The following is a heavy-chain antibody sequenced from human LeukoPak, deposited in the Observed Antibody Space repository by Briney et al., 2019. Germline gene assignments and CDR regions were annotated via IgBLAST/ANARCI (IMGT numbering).Heavy chain of an antibody. Sequence: SETLSLTCTVSGGSISSGAYYWSWIRQHPGKGLEWIGYIYYSGSTYYNPSLKSRDTISVDTSKNQFSLNLNSVIDADTAVYYCARVELWPTAHFDYWGQGTLVTVSS. D-gene: IGHD1-7*01. CDR3: ARVELWPTAHFDY. J-gene: IGHJ4*02. V-gene: IGHV4-31*03. CDR1: GGSISSGAYY. CDR2: IYYSGST.